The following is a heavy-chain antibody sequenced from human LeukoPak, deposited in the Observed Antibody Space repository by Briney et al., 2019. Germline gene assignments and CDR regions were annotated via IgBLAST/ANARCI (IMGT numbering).Heavy chain of an antibody. J-gene: IGHJ3*02. CDR1: GFTFDDYA. CDR2: ISWNSGSI. CDR3: AKEVDTAMVTRGPGAFDI. Sequence: GGSLRLSCAASGFTFDDYAMHWVRQAPGKGLEWVSGISWNSGSIGYADSVKGRFTISRDNAKNSLYLQMNSLRAEDTALYYCAKEVDTAMVTRGPGAFDIWGQGTMVTVSS. V-gene: IGHV3-9*01. D-gene: IGHD5-18*01.